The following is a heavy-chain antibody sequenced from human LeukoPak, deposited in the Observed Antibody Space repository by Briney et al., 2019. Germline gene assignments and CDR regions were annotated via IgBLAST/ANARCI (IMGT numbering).Heavy chain of an antibody. CDR2: ISGSGGST. Sequence: GGSLRLSCAASGFSAGGYWMSWVRQAPGKGLEWVSAISGSGGSTYYADSVKGRFTISRDNSENTLYLQMNSLRAEDTAVYYCAKRTGDSNWGQGTLVTVSS. CDR1: GFSAGGYW. V-gene: IGHV3-23*01. J-gene: IGHJ4*02. CDR3: AKRTGDSN. D-gene: IGHD7-27*01.